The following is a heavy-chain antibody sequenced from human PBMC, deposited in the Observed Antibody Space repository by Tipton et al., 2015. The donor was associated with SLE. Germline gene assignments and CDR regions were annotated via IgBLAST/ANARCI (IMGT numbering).Heavy chain of an antibody. CDR1: VGSMSRYY. J-gene: IGHJ3*01. CDR3: ARGGYDFWTKGAFDV. Sequence: TLSLTCTMSVGSMSRYYWSWIRQSAGKGLEWIGRMYKSENTNYNPSLKSRATMSVDTSNNQFSLKLNSVTAADTAIYYCARGGYDFWTKGAFDVWGQGTMVTVSS. CDR2: MYKSENT. V-gene: IGHV4-4*07. D-gene: IGHD3-3*01.